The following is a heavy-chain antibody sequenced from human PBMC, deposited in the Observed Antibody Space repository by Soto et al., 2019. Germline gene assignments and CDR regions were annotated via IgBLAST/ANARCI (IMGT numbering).Heavy chain of an antibody. Sequence: PGGSLRLSCAASGFTFSSYAVSLVRQAPGKGPEWISAISGSGSTIYYADSVKGRFTISRDNSKNTLYLQMSSLRAEDTAVYYYAKVLYYYDSSGYYYFDYWGQGTMVTVSS. V-gene: IGHV3-23*01. D-gene: IGHD3-22*01. J-gene: IGHJ4*02. CDR3: AKVLYYYDSSGYYYFDY. CDR2: ISGSGSTI. CDR1: GFTFSSYA.